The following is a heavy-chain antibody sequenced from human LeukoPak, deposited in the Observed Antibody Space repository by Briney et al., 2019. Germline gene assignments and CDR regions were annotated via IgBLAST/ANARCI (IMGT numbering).Heavy chain of an antibody. V-gene: IGHV4-39*07. Sequence: NASETLSLTCTVSGGSISSSSYYWGWIRQPPGKGLEWIGSIYYSGSTYYNPSLKSRVTISVDTSKNQFSLKLSSVTAADTAVYYCARELSYYDSSGYYNRHWYFDLWGRGTLVTVSS. CDR1: GGSISSSSYY. D-gene: IGHD3-22*01. CDR3: ARELSYYDSSGYYNRHWYFDL. J-gene: IGHJ2*01. CDR2: IYYSGST.